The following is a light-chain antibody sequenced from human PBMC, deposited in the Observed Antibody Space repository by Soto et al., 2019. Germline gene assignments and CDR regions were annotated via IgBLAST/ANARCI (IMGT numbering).Light chain of an antibody. CDR2: DAS. Sequence: DIQMTQSPSSLSASVGDRVTITCQASQDISNHLNWYQQKPGKAPKLLIYDASNLETGVPSRFSGSGSGTDFTVTISTLQPEDFATYSCQQYYNLPITFGQGTRRETK. CDR3: QQYYNLPIT. CDR1: QDISNH. V-gene: IGKV1-33*01. J-gene: IGKJ5*01.